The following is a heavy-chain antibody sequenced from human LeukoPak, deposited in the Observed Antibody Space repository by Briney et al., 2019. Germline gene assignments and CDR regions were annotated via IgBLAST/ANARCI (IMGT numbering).Heavy chain of an antibody. Sequence: KSSQTLSLTCTVSGGSISSGGYYWSWIRQHPGKGLEWIGYIYYSGSTYYNPSLKSRVTISVDTSKNQFSLKLSSVTAADTAVYYCARGSSILYGMDVWGQGTTVTVSS. J-gene: IGHJ6*02. CDR2: IYYSGST. D-gene: IGHD6-6*01. CDR1: GGSISSGGYY. CDR3: ARGSSILYGMDV. V-gene: IGHV4-31*03.